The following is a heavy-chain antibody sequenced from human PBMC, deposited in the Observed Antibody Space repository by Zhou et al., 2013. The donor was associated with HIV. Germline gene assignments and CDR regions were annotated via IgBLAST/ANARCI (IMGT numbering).Heavy chain of an antibody. J-gene: IGHJ3*01. CDR2: INTNGGFT. CDR3: ARALRPVSHGLDYSGLFVFHV. D-gene: IGHD3-16*01. CDR1: GYKFSDFY. Sequence: QVQLVQSGAELKDPGASVKVSCRASGYKFSDFYIHWVRQAPGQGLEWMGWINTNGGFTKYAWQFEGRVSMTRDASINTVYLEVNRLTSGDTAFYFCARALRPVSHGLDYSGLFVFHVWGRGTAVLVSS. V-gene: IGHV1-2*02.